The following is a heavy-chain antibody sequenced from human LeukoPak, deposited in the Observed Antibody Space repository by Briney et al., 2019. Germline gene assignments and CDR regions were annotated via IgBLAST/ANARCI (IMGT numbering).Heavy chain of an antibody. J-gene: IGHJ4*02. Sequence: SETLSLTCTVSGGSISSGGYYWSWIRQHPGKGLECIGYIYYSGSTYYNPSLKSRVTISVDTSKNQFSLKLSSVTAADTAVYYCARGPSAGTTSYYFDYWDQGTLVTVPS. V-gene: IGHV4-31*03. CDR2: IYYSGST. CDR3: ARGPSAGTTSYYFDY. CDR1: GGSISSGGYY. D-gene: IGHD4-17*01.